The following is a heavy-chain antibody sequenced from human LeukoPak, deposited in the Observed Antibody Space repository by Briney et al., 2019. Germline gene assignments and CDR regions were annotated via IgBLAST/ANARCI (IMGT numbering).Heavy chain of an antibody. J-gene: IGHJ4*02. CDR2: IYYSGST. CDR1: GGSISSSSYY. Sequence: SETLSLTCIVSGGSISSSSYYWGWIRQPPGKGPEWIGSIYYSGSTYYNPSLKSRVTISVDTSKNQFFLKLSSVTAADTAVYYCARAPLAYCGGDCRYYFDYWGQGTLVTVSS. CDR3: ARAPLAYCGGDCRYYFDY. V-gene: IGHV4-39*01. D-gene: IGHD2-21*02.